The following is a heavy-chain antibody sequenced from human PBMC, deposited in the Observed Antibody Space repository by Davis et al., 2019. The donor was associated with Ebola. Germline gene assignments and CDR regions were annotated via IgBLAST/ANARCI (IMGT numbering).Heavy chain of an antibody. D-gene: IGHD5-18*01. J-gene: IGHJ4*02. CDR3: AKDKGYSYGYSFDY. V-gene: IGHV3-23*01. CDR2: ISGSGGST. CDR1: GFTFSSYT. Sequence: GGSLRLSCAASGFTFSSYTMNWVRQAPGKGLEWVSAISGSGGSTYYADSVKGRFTISRDNSKNTLYLQMNSLRAEDTAVYYCAKDKGYSYGYSFDYWGQGTLVTVSS.